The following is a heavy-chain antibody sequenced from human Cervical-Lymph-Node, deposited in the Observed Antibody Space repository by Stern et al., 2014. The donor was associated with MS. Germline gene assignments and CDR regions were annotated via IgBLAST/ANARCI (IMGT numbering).Heavy chain of an antibody. CDR2: IYHSGST. D-gene: IGHD4-17*01. CDR1: GGSISSSNW. CDR3: ARDNATVTFDY. V-gene: IGHV4-4*02. J-gene: IGHJ4*02. Sequence: VQLVQSGPGLVKPSGTLSLTCAVSGGSISSSNWWSWVRQPPGKGLEWIGEIYHSGSTNYNPSLKSRVPISVDKSKNQFSLKRSSVTAADTAVYYCARDNATVTFDYWGQGTLVTVSS.